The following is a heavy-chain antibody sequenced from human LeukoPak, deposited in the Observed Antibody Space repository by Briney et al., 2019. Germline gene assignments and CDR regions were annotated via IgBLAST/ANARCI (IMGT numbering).Heavy chain of an antibody. CDR3: AREGDYYGSSGYNWFDP. D-gene: IGHD3-22*01. V-gene: IGHV3-23*01. CDR1: GFTFSDHA. Sequence: GGSLRLSCAASGFTFSDHAMSWVRQAPAKGLEWVSSINGNGGGSYYIDSVKGRFTVSRDNSENALYLQMNSLRAEDTAVYYCAREGDYYGSSGYNWFDPWGQGTLVTVSS. CDR2: INGNGGGS. J-gene: IGHJ5*02.